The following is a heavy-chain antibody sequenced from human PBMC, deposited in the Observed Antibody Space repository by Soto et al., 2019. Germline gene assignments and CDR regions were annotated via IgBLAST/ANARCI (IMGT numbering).Heavy chain of an antibody. CDR3: ARVGGPSRSSGAFDI. J-gene: IGHJ3*02. V-gene: IGHV3-74*03. CDR1: GFSLSSEW. D-gene: IGHD6-13*01. Sequence: GGSLRLSCAASGFSLSSEWMHWVRQAPGGGLLWVSRIKNDGSVTTYAESVRGRFSISRDTAKNTLYLEMNSLRAEDTGVYYCARVGGPSRSSGAFDIWGQGTKVTVSS. CDR2: IKNDGSVT.